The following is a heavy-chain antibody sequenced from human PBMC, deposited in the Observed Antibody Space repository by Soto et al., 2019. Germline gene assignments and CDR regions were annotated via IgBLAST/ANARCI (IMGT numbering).Heavy chain of an antibody. CDR2: ISSSGSTI. CDR1: GFTFSSYE. V-gene: IGHV3-48*03. D-gene: IGHD3-22*01. Sequence: GGSLRLSCAASGFTFSSYEMNWVRQAPGKGLEWVSYISSSGSTIYYADSVKGRFTISRDNAKNSLYLQMNSLRAEDTAVYYCVRVRLLTMSSWFDPWGQGTLVTVSS. CDR3: VRVRLLTMSSWFDP. J-gene: IGHJ5*02.